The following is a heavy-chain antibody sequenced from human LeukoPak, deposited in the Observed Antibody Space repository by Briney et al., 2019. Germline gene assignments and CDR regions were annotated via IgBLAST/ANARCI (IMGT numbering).Heavy chain of an antibody. V-gene: IGHV4-59*01. D-gene: IGHD3-22*01. Sequence: SETLSLTCTVSGGSISSYYWSWIRQPPGKGLEWIGYIYYSGSTDYNPSLKSRVTISVDTSKNQFSLKLSSVTAADTAVYYCASQSSGYYLGWFDPWGQGTLVTVSP. CDR2: IYYSGST. CDR1: GGSISSYY. J-gene: IGHJ5*02. CDR3: ASQSSGYYLGWFDP.